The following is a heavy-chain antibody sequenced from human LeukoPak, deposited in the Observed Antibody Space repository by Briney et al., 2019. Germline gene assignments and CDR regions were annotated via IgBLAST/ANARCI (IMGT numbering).Heavy chain of an antibody. CDR2: ITTSTGKP. D-gene: IGHD3-16*01. Sequence: GASVKVSCKASGYTFTSYGISWVRQAPGQGLEWMGWITTSTGKPTYAQGFTGRFVFSLDTSVSTTYLHINSLKAEDTAVYYCARDASMINFDYWGQGSLVTVSS. J-gene: IGHJ4*02. CDR1: GYTFTSYG. V-gene: IGHV7-4-1*02. CDR3: ARDASMINFDY.